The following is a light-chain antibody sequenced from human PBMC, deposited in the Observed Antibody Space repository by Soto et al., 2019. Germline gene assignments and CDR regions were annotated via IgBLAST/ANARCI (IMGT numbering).Light chain of an antibody. Sequence: EIVMTQSPATLSVSPGERATLSCRASQSVSSYLAWYQQKPGQAPRLLIYDASNRATGIPARFSGSGSGTGFTLTISSLEPEDFAVYYCQQRNNWPPIFTFGPGTKVDIK. CDR1: QSVSSY. V-gene: IGKV3-11*01. CDR3: QQRNNWPPIFT. CDR2: DAS. J-gene: IGKJ3*01.